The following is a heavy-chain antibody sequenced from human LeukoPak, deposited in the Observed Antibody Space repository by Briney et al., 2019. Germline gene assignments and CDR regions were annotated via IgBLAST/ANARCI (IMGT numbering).Heavy chain of an antibody. Sequence: GASVKVSCKASGYTFTGYYMHWVRQAPGQGLEWMGWINPNSGGTNYAQKFQGWVTMTRDTSISTAYMELSRLRSDDTAVYYCARVESLGYCSGGSCFDYWGQGTPVTVSS. CDR1: GYTFTGYY. CDR3: ARVESLGYCSGGSCFDY. D-gene: IGHD2-15*01. CDR2: INPNSGGT. J-gene: IGHJ4*02. V-gene: IGHV1-2*04.